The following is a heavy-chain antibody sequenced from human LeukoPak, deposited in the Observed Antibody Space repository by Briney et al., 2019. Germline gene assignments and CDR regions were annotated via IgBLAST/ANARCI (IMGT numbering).Heavy chain of an antibody. J-gene: IGHJ4*02. CDR1: GYTFTSYY. D-gene: IGHD3-3*01. CDR3: SRAVTIFGVAIQTY. CDR2: INPSGGRT. V-gene: IGHV1-46*01. Sequence: ASVNVSCKASGYTFTSYYMHWVRQAPGQGLEWMGIINPSGGRTRYAQKFQGRVTMTRDISTSTVYMEVRSLRAECTAGYYCSRAVTIFGVAIQTYWRQGPLDPVPT.